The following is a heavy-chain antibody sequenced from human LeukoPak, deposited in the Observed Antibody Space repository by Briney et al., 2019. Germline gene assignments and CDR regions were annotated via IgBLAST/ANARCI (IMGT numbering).Heavy chain of an antibody. CDR2: IYPGDSDT. CDR1: GYSFTSYW. J-gene: IGHJ5*02. CDR3: ARRTLNWNDVGWFDP. Sequence: GESLKISCKGSGYSFTSYWIGWVRQMPGKGLEWMGIIYPGDSDTRYSPSFQGQVIISADKSTSTAYLPWSSLKASDTAMYYCARRTLNWNDVGWFDPWGQGTLVTVSS. D-gene: IGHD1-1*01. V-gene: IGHV5-51*01.